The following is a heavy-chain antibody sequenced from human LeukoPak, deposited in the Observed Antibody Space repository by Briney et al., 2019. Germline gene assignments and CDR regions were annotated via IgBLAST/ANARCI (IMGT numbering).Heavy chain of an antibody. D-gene: IGHD2-8*02. J-gene: IGHJ4*02. CDR1: GFTFSSYS. V-gene: IGHV4-59*01. Sequence: GSLRLSCAASGFTFSSYSMNWIRQPPGKGLEWIAYGHHSESSNYNPSFRSRVIIPVDTSRNQFSLRLSSVTAADTAIYYCARESAGSLHDSTAAFHYWGQGILVIVSS. CDR3: ARESAGSLHDSTAAFHY. CDR2: GHHSESS.